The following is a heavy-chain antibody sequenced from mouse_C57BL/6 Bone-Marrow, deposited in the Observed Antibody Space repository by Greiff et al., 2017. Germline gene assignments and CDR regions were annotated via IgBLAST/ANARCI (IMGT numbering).Heavy chain of an antibody. V-gene: IGHV3-1*01. D-gene: IGHD2-4*01. CDR1: GYSITSGYD. Sequence: EVKLVESGPGMVKPSQSLSLTCTVTGYSITSGYDWHWIRHFPGNKLEWMGYISYSGSTNYNPSLKSRISITHDTSKNHFFLKLNSVTTEDTATYYCARGGYDYDVIDYWGQGTTLTVSS. J-gene: IGHJ2*01. CDR3: ARGGYDYDVIDY. CDR2: ISYSGST.